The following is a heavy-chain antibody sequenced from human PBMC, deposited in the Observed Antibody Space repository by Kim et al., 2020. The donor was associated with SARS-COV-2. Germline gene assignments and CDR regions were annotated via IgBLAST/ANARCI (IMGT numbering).Heavy chain of an antibody. D-gene: IGHD4-17*01. J-gene: IGHJ4*02. CDR3: AKDRDGDFVFDY. Sequence: YYADSVKGRFTISRDNSKNTLYLQMNSLRAEDTAVYYCAKDRDGDFVFDYWGQGTLVTVSS. V-gene: IGHV3-30*02.